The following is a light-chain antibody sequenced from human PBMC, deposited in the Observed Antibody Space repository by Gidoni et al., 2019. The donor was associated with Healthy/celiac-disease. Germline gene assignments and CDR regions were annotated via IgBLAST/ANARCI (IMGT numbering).Light chain of an antibody. J-gene: IGKJ2*04. V-gene: IGKV1-5*03. CDR1: QSISSW. Sequence: DIQMIQSPSTLSASVGDRVTITCRASQSISSWLTWYQQKPGKAPKLLIYKASSLESGVPSRFSGSGSGTEFTLTISSLQPDDFATYYCQQYNSYSMCSFGQGTKLKIK. CDR2: KAS. CDR3: QQYNSYSMCS.